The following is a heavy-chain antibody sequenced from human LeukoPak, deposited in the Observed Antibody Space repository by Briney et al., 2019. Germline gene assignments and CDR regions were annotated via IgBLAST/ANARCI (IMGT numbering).Heavy chain of an antibody. CDR1: GGSISSRSYY. V-gene: IGHV4-39*07. CDR3: ARGLKVQKYYYYYMDV. CDR2: IYHSGST. Sequence: PSETVSLTCTVSGGSISSRSYYWGWIRQPPGKGLEWIGSIYHSGSTYYNPSLKSRVTISVDTSKNQFSLKLSSVTAADTAVYYCARGLKVQKYYYYYMDVWGKGTTVTVSS. J-gene: IGHJ6*03.